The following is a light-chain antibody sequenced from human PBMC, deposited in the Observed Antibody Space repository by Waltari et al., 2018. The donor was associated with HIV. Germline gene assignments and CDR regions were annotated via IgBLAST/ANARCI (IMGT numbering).Light chain of an antibody. CDR2: AAS. V-gene: IGKV1-39*01. CDR1: QNIFGH. CDR3: QQTFSAPFT. Sequence: DIQMTQSPSSLSASVGDRITLTCRASQNIFGHLSWYQKKPRKAPRLLVCAASSLQSGVPSRFSVSGSGADFTLTISSLQPEDFGTYYCQQTFSAPFTCGPGTTVDIK. J-gene: IGKJ3*01.